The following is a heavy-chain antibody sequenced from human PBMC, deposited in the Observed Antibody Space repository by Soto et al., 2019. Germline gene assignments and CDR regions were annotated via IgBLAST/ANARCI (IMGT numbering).Heavy chain of an antibody. CDR1: GFTFSSYG. J-gene: IGHJ6*02. D-gene: IGHD5-18*01. CDR3: AKGGYSYGFYYYYGMDV. Sequence: PGGSLRLSCAASGFTFSSYGMHWVRQAPGKGLEWVAVISYDGSNKYYADSVKGRFTISRDNSKNTLYLQMNSLRAEDTAVYYCAKGGYSYGFYYYYGMDVWGQGTTVTVSS. CDR2: ISYDGSNK. V-gene: IGHV3-30*18.